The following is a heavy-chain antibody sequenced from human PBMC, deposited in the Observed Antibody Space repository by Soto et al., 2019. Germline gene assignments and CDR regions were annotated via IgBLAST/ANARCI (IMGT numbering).Heavy chain of an antibody. CDR3: AKDHGELGIQLWPFPYY. D-gene: IGHD5-18*01. Sequence: GGSLRLSCTASGFTFSSYAMSWVRQAPGKGLEWVSAISGSGGSTYYADSVKGRFTISRDNSKNTLYLQMNSLRAEDTAVYYCAKDHGELGIQLWPFPYYWGQGTLVTVSS. V-gene: IGHV3-23*01. CDR1: GFTFSSYA. J-gene: IGHJ4*02. CDR2: ISGSGGST.